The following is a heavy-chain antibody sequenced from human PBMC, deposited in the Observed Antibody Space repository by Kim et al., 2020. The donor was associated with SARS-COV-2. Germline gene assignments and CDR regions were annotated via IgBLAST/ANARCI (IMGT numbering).Heavy chain of an antibody. CDR1: GFTFSSYS. CDR2: ISSSSSYI. V-gene: IGHV3-21*01. D-gene: IGHD6-13*01. CDR3: ARDSFRRAAAGSPHWYFDL. J-gene: IGHJ2*01. Sequence: GGSLRLSCAASGFTFSSYSMNWVRQAPGKGLEWVSSISSSSSYIYYADSVKGRFTISRDNAKNSLYLQMNSLRAEDTAVYYCARDSFRRAAAGSPHWYFDLWGRGTLVTVSS.